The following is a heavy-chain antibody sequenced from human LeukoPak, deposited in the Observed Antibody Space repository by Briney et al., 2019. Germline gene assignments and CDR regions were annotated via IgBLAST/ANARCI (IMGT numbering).Heavy chain of an antibody. D-gene: IGHD1-14*01. J-gene: IGHJ4*02. CDR2: ISSSSTTI. CDR3: ARGPLTNAHCFDH. CDR1: GFTFNNYA. Sequence: GGSLRLSCAASGFTFNNYAMNWVRQAPGKGLEWVSYISSSSTTIYYADSLKGHFTISRDNARNSLYLQMNSLRVEDTAVYYCARGPLTNAHCFDHWGQGTLATVSS. V-gene: IGHV3-48*04.